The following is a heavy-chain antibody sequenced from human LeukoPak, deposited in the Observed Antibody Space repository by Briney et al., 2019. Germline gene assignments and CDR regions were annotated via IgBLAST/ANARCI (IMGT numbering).Heavy chain of an antibody. CDR2: ISSCDSTI. CDR1: GFTFSNYE. D-gene: IGHD3-10*01. Sequence: GESLTLSCAASGFTFSNYEMNWVRQTPPKGRELVSYISSCDSTIYYADSLKGRFTISRDNAKNSLYLQMNSLRAEDTAVYYCARDRVGGPGYFDYWGQGTLVTVSS. J-gene: IGHJ4*02. V-gene: IGHV3-48*03. CDR3: ARDRVGGPGYFDY.